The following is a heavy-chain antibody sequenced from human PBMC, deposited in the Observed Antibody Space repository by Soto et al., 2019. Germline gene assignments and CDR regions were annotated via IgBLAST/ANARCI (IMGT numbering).Heavy chain of an antibody. D-gene: IGHD6-19*01. CDR1: GLPFRNST. J-gene: IGHJ4*02. CDR3: FNGPAVTGTCLVN. CDR2: LRRFSPYT. Sequence: GGSLSLSCISTGLPFRNSTLKWVRKAPGPAPECVSGLRRFSPYTFSAASGKGRFTISRGNAKNSLYIQMNSLRPEDTAVYYFFNGPAVTGTCLVNLGQGILVSVSS. V-gene: IGHV3-21*01.